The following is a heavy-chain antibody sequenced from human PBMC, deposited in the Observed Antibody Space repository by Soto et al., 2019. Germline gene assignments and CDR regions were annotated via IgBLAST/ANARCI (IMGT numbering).Heavy chain of an antibody. CDR3: ARDHVVGGVSLDYFDY. CDR2: IWYDGSNK. Sequence: PGGSLRLSCAASGFTFSSYGMHWVRQAPGKGLEWVAVIWYDGSNKYYADSVKGRFTISRDNSKNTLYLQMNSLRAEDTAVYYCARDHVVGGVSLDYFDYWGQGTLVTVSS. CDR1: GFTFSSYG. D-gene: IGHD2-8*02. J-gene: IGHJ4*02. V-gene: IGHV3-33*01.